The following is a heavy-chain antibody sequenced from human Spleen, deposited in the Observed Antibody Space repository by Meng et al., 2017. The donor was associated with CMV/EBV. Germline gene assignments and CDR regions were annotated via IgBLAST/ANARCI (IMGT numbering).Heavy chain of an antibody. V-gene: IGHV4-39*01. CDR1: GGSISGSSYF. CDR2: IYYSGST. D-gene: IGHD3-16*01. J-gene: IGHJ4*02. Sequence: TVCGGSISGSSYFWGWFRQPPGKGLDWIGSIYYSGSTYHNPSLKSRVTISVDTSKNQFSLQLSSVTAADTAVYYCATAKGGTARVFDYWGQGILVTVSS. CDR3: ATAKGGTARVFDY.